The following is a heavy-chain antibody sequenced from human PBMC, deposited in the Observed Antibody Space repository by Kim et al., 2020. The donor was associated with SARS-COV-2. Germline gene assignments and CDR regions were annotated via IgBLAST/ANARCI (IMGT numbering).Heavy chain of an antibody. CDR1: GGSISSNY. D-gene: IGHD2-21*01. CDR2: MYYSGST. Sequence: SETLSLTCTVSGGSISSNYWSWIRQPPGKGLEWIGYMYYSGSTNYNPSLKSRVTISVDRPKNQFSLKLSAETAADTAVYYCARSALFRTFDIWGQGTMVTVSS. CDR3: ARSALFRTFDI. V-gene: IGHV4-59*08. J-gene: IGHJ3*02.